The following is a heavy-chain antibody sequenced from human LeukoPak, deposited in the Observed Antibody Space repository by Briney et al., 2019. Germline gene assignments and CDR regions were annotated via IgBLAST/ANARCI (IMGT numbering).Heavy chain of an antibody. CDR2: INPNSGGT. J-gene: IGHJ4*02. V-gene: IGHV1-2*02. CDR1: GYPFTGYY. Sequence: GASVKVSCKASGYPFTGYYMHWVRQAPGQGLEWMGWINPNSGGTNYAQKFQGRVTMTRDTSISTAYMELSRLRSDDTAVYYCARGTHRYDILTGYYIDDLNFDYWGQGTLVTVSS. CDR3: ARGTHRYDILTGYYIDDLNFDY. D-gene: IGHD3-9*01.